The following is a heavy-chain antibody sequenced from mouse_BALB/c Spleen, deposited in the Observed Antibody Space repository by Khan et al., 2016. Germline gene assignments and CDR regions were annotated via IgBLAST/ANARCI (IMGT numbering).Heavy chain of an antibody. D-gene: IGHD2-4*01. CDR3: ARGTMITFAY. V-gene: IGHV9-2-1*01. J-gene: IGHJ3*01. CDR1: GYTFTDYS. CDR2: INTETGEP. Sequence: QIQLVQSGPELKKPGETVKISCKASGYTFTDYSMHWVKQAPGKGLKWMGWINTETGEPTYADDFKGRFAFSLETSASTAYLQINNLKNEDTATYCCARGTMITFAYWGQGTLVTVSA.